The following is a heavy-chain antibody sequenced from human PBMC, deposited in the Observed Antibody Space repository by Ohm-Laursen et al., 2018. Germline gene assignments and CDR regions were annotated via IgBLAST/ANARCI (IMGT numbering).Heavy chain of an antibody. J-gene: IGHJ6*02. CDR1: GFTFSSYS. D-gene: IGHD5-18*01. V-gene: IGHV3-21*01. Sequence: GSLRLSCTASGFTFSSYSMNWVRQAPGKGLEWVSSISSSSSYIYYADSVKGRFTISRDNAKNSLYLQMNSLRAEDTAVYYCARDRHVDTATIYYYYYGMDVWGQGTTVTVSS. CDR3: ARDRHVDTATIYYYYYGMDV. CDR2: ISSSSSYI.